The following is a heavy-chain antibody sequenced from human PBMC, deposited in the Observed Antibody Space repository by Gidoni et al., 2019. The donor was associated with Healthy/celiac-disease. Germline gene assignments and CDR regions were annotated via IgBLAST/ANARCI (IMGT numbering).Heavy chain of an antibody. CDR1: GYTFTSYD. CDR3: ARGCPSWGGSKNWFDP. J-gene: IGHJ5*02. Sequence: QVQLVQSGAEVKKPGASVKVSCKASGYTFTSYDINWVRQATGQGLEWMGWMNPKSGNTGYAQKFQGRVTMTRNTSISTAYMELSSLRSEDTAVYYCARGCPSWGGSKNWFDPWGQGTLVTVSS. V-gene: IGHV1-8*01. D-gene: IGHD3-16*01. CDR2: MNPKSGNT.